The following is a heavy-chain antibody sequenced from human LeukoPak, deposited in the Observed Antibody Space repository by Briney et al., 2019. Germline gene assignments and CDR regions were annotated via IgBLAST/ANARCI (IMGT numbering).Heavy chain of an antibody. J-gene: IGHJ4*02. Sequence: GRSLRLSCAASGFTFSNFGIHWVRQAPGKGPEWVAVISYDGSYKKYADSVKGRFTISRDNSKNTLHLQMTSLRAEDTAVYYCAKVLKVLDYWGQGTLVTVSS. V-gene: IGHV3-30*18. CDR2: ISYDGSYK. CDR3: AKVLKVLDY. CDR1: GFTFSNFG.